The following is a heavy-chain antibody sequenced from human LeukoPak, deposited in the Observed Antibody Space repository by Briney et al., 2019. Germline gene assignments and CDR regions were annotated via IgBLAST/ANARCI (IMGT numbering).Heavy chain of an antibody. Sequence: GGSLRLSCAASGFTFSSYAMHWVRQAPGKGLEWVAVISYDGSNKYYADSVKGRFTISRDNSKNTLYLQMNSLRAEDTAVYYCAKDQSYVFDYWGQGTLVTVSS. CDR2: ISYDGSNK. J-gene: IGHJ4*02. V-gene: IGHV3-30-3*01. D-gene: IGHD1-26*01. CDR1: GFTFSSYA. CDR3: AKDQSYVFDY.